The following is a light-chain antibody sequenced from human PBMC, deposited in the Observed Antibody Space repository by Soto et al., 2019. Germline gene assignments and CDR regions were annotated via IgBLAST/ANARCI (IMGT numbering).Light chain of an antibody. J-gene: IGLJ1*01. Sequence: QSVLTQPPSVSGAPGQRVTISCIGSSSNIGAGSDVHWYQQVPGTAPKLLIYGDSNRPSGVPDRFSGSKSGTSASLAITGLQAEDEADYYCQSYDRSLSGYVFGTGTKLTVL. CDR2: GDS. CDR3: QSYDRSLSGYV. CDR1: SSNIGAGSD. V-gene: IGLV1-40*01.